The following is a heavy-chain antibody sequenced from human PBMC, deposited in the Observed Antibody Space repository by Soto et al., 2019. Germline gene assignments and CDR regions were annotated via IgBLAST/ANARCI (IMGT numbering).Heavy chain of an antibody. CDR1: GYTFTSYA. CDR2: INAGNGNT. V-gene: IGHV1-3*01. J-gene: IGHJ4*02. D-gene: IGHD3-3*01. Sequence: ASVKVSCTASGYTFTSYAMHWVRQAPGQRLEWMGWINAGNGNTKYSQKFQGRVTITRDTSASTAYMELSSLRSEDTAVYYCARSRPYYDFWSGYYTYYFDYWGQGTLVTVSS. CDR3: ARSRPYYDFWSGYYTYYFDY.